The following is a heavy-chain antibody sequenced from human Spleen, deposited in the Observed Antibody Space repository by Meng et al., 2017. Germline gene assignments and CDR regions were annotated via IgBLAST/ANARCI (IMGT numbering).Heavy chain of an antibody. CDR3: ASIVVIAGPISGMDV. Sequence: SETLSLTCAVYGGSFSGYYWSWIRQPPGKGLEWIGEINHSGSTNYNPSLKSRVTISVDTSENQFSLKLSSVTAADTAVYYCASIVVIAGPISGMDVWGQGTTVTVSS. J-gene: IGHJ6*02. CDR2: INHSGST. CDR1: GGSFSGYY. D-gene: IGHD2-2*01. V-gene: IGHV4-34*01.